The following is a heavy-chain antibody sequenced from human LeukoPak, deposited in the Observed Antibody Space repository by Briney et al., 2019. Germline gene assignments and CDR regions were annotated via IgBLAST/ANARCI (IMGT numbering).Heavy chain of an antibody. CDR2: IRYDGNNK. J-gene: IGHJ6*02. D-gene: IGHD2-15*01. CDR1: GFTFSSYG. CDR3: SKELNCCGCNFYPYGMDR. Sequence: PGGSLRLSCAASGFTFSSYGMHWVRQAPGKGLEWVAFIRYDGNNKDYADSVKGRFTISRDNSKNTLYLQMNSLRAEDTAVYYCSKELNCCGCNFYPYGMDRLGQGTKVNGSS. V-gene: IGHV3-30*02.